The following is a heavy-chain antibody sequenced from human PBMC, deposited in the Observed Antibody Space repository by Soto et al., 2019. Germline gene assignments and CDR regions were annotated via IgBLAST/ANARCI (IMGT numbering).Heavy chain of an antibody. CDR3: ASVKLGGIVLVQ. CDR1: AGSFSKYY. Sequence: SETLSLTCTFSAGSFSKYYWTCIRHPPGKGLEWIGYIYFNGNTKYNPSLEGRLTISIDTSKKEFSLKLTSVTAADAAVYYCASVKLGGIVLVQWGQGTVVTVS. D-gene: IGHD2-8*02. V-gene: IGHV4-59*01. CDR2: IYFNGNT. J-gene: IGHJ1*01.